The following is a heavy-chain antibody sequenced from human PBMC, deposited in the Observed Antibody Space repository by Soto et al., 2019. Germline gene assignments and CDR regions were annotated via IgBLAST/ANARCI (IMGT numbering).Heavy chain of an antibody. V-gene: IGHV4-59*01. J-gene: IGHJ4*02. D-gene: IGHD2-8*02. CDR1: GCSISSYY. Sequence: SETLFLTCTVSGCSISSYYWSWIRQPPGKGLEWIGYIYYSGSTNYNPSLKSRVTISVDTSKNQFSLKLSSVTAADTAVYYCARDKITGLFDYWGQGTLVTVS. CDR2: IYYSGST. CDR3: ARDKITGLFDY.